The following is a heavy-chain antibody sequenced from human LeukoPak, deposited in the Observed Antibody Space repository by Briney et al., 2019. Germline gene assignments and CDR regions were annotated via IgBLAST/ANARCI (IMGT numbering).Heavy chain of an antibody. CDR3: ARVGVRGVSTFDY. V-gene: IGHV3-48*03. J-gene: IGHJ4*02. CDR1: GFTFSSYE. D-gene: IGHD3-10*01. CDR2: ISSSGSTI. Sequence: GGSLRLSCAAFGFTFSSYEMNWVRQAPGKGLEWVSHISSSGSTIYDADSVKGRFTISRDNAKNSLYLQMNSLRAEDTAVYYCARVGVRGVSTFDYWGQGILVTVSS.